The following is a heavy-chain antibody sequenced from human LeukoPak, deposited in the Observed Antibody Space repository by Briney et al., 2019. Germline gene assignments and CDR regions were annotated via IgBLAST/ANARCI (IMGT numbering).Heavy chain of an antibody. CDR1: GVTFSSYA. CDR2: ISYDGSNK. CDR3: ARVDCSSTTCTYYYYGLDV. V-gene: IGHV3-30-3*01. D-gene: IGHD2-2*01. Sequence: GGSLRLSCAASGVTFSSYAMDWVHQAPGKGLEWVAVISYDGSNKYYAHSVKGRFTISRDNSKDTLYLQMNSLRAEDTAVYYCARVDCSSTTCTYYYYGLDVWGQGTTVTVSS. J-gene: IGHJ6*02.